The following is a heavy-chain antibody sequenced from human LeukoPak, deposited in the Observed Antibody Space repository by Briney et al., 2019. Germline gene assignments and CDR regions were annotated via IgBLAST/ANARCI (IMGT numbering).Heavy chain of an antibody. J-gene: IGHJ6*02. D-gene: IGHD5-18*01. V-gene: IGHV1-8*01. CDR2: MNPNSGNT. Sequence: ASVKVSCKASGYTFTSYDISWVRQATGQGLEWMGWMNPNSGNTGYAQKFQGRVTMTRNTSISTAYMELSSLRSEDTAVYYCARKVIGIQLWYAYYYYGMDVWGQGTTVTVSS. CDR3: ARKVIGIQLWYAYYYYGMDV. CDR1: GYTFTSYD.